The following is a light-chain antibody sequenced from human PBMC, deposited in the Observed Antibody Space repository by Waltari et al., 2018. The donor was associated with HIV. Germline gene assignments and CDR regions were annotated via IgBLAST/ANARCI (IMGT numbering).Light chain of an antibody. V-gene: IGLV4-60*03. CDR1: SGHSSYI. CDR2: VEGSGSF. Sequence: QPVLTQSSSASASLESSVKLTCTLSSGHSSYILAWPPQQPGKAPRYLMKVEGSGSFNKGSGVPDRFSGSSSGADRYLTISNLQSEDEADYYCETWDSDIRVFGGGTKLTVL. J-gene: IGLJ2*01. CDR3: ETWDSDIRV.